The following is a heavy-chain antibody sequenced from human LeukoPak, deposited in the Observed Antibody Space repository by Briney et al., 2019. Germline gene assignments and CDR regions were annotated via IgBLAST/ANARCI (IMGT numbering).Heavy chain of an antibody. CDR1: GFTFSSYA. Sequence: PGGSLRLSCAASGFTFSSYAMSWVRQAPGKGLEWVSAISGSGGSTYYADSVKGRFTISRDNSKNTLYLQMNSLRAEDTAVYYCAKDLNYYDSSGYHNYAFDIWGQGTMVTVSS. CDR2: ISGSGGST. D-gene: IGHD3-22*01. CDR3: AKDLNYYDSSGYHNYAFDI. V-gene: IGHV3-23*01. J-gene: IGHJ3*02.